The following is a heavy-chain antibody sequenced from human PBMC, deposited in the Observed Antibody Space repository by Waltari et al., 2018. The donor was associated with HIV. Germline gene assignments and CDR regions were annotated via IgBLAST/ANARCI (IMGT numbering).Heavy chain of an antibody. Sequence: QVQLVQSGAEVKKPGASVKVSCKASGYTFTGYYMHWVRQAPGQGLEWMGCNNPNSGGTNYAQKLQGRVTMTRDTSISTAYMELSRLRSDDTAVYYCARAQYYYDSSGYYYGDYGMDVWGQGTTVTVSS. J-gene: IGHJ6*02. CDR2: NNPNSGGT. CDR1: GYTFTGYY. CDR3: ARAQYYYDSSGYYYGDYGMDV. V-gene: IGHV1-2*02. D-gene: IGHD3-22*01.